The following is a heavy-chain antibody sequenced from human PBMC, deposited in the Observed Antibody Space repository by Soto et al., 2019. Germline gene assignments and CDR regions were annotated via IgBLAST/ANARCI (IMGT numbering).Heavy chain of an antibody. CDR1: GGSISSYY. CDR2: MYYSGST. D-gene: IGHD3-22*01. CDR3: GGKNYDSSGYFDY. J-gene: IGHJ4*02. V-gene: IGHV4-59*01. Sequence: KPSETLSLICTVTGGSISSYYLSWIRQPPGKGLEWIGYMYYSGSTNYNPSLKSRVTISVDTSKNQFSLKLSSVTAADTAVYYCGGKNYDSSGYFDYWGQGTLVTVSS.